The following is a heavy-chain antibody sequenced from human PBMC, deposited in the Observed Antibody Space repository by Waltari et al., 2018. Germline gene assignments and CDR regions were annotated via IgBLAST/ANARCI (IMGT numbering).Heavy chain of an antibody. J-gene: IGHJ6*02. D-gene: IGHD2-15*01. CDR2: IIPIFGTA. CDR1: GGTFSSYA. Sequence: QVQLVQSGAEVKKPGSSVKVSCKASGGTFSSYAISWVRQAPGQGLEWMGRIIPIFGTANYAQKFQGRVTITADKSTSTAYMELSSLRSEDTAVYYCARDSVGGLKYYYYGMDVWGQGTTVTVSS. CDR3: ARDSVGGLKYYYYGMDV. V-gene: IGHV1-69*08.